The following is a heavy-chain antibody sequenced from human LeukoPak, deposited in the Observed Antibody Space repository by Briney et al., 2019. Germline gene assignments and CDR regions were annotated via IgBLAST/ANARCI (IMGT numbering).Heavy chain of an antibody. CDR1: GFTFSNFG. CDR3: AKVILTGYYYDY. CDR2: ITGGSGDTT. Sequence: GGSLRLSCAASGFTFSNFGVSWVRQAPGGGLEWVSAITGGSGDTTYYADSVKGRFTISRDNSKNTLFLQMNSLRAEDTAVYYCAKVILTGYYYDYWGQGTLVTVSS. D-gene: IGHD3-9*01. V-gene: IGHV3-23*01. J-gene: IGHJ4*02.